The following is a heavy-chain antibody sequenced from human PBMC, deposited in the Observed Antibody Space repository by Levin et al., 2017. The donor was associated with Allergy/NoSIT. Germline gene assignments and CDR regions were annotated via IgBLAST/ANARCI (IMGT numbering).Heavy chain of an antibody. J-gene: IGHJ4*02. D-gene: IGHD3-10*01. CDR2: ISSSGSTI. CDR1: GFTFSSYE. Sequence: PGGSLRLSCAASGFTFSSYEMNWVRQAPGKGLEWVSYISSSGSTIYYADSVKGRFTISRDNAKNSLYLQMNSLRAEDTAVYYCARTPPKRTVRGLFGEYPDYWGQGTLVTVSS. V-gene: IGHV3-48*03. CDR3: ARTPPKRTVRGLFGEYPDY.